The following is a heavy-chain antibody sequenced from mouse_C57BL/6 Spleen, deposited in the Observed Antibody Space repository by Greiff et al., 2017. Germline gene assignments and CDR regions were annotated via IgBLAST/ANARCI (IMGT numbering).Heavy chain of an antibody. CDR1: GYTFTSYW. CDR3: ARGGLDYGSSPFAY. CDR2: IHPNSGST. Sequence: QVQLQQPGAELVKPGASVKLSCKASGYTFTSYWMHWVKQRPGQGLEWIGMIHPNSGSTNYNEKFKSKATLTVDKSSSTAYMQLSSLTSEDSAVYYCARGGLDYGSSPFAYWGQGTLVTVSA. D-gene: IGHD1-1*01. J-gene: IGHJ3*01. V-gene: IGHV1-64*01.